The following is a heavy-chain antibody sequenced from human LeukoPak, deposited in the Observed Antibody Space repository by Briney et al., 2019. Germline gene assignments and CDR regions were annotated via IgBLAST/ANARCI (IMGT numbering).Heavy chain of an antibody. CDR1: GYTFTGYC. V-gene: IGHV1-2*02. CDR3: ARNGGSYLVDSFADY. CDR2: INPNSGGT. J-gene: IGHJ4*02. Sequence: ASVKVSCKASGYTFTGYCMHWVRQAPGQGLEWMGWINPNSGGTNYAQKFQGRVTMTRDTSISTAYMELSRLRSDDTAVYYCARNGGSYLVDSFADYWGQGTLVTVSS. D-gene: IGHD1-26*01.